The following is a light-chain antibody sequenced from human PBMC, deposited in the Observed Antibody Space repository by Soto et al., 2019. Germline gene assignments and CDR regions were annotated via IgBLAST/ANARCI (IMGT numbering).Light chain of an antibody. CDR1: QSVNRNY. Sequence: EIVLTQSPGTLSLSPGERATLSCRASQSVNRNYLAWYQRKPGQAPRLLIYHTSSRATGIPDRFSGTGSGIDFTLTISRLEPEDFAVYYCQQYGRSPPTFGPGTKMDIK. CDR2: HTS. J-gene: IGKJ3*01. CDR3: QQYGRSPPT. V-gene: IGKV3-20*01.